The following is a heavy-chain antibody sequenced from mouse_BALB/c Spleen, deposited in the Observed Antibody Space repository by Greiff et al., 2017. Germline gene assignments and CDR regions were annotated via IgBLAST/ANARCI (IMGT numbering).Heavy chain of an antibody. Sequence: EVKVVESGGDLVKPGGSLKLSCAASGFTFSSYGMSWVRQTPDKRLEWVATISSGGSYTYYPDSVKGRFTISRDNAKNTLYLQMSSLKSEDTAMYYCARGNYGSSRYFDVWGAGTTVTVSS. CDR3: ARGNYGSSRYFDV. CDR1: GFTFSSYG. D-gene: IGHD1-1*01. V-gene: IGHV5-6*01. J-gene: IGHJ1*01. CDR2: ISSGGSYT.